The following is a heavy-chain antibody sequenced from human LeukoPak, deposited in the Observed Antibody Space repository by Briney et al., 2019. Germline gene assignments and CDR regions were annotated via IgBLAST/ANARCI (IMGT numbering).Heavy chain of an antibody. D-gene: IGHD6-19*01. CDR2: IYTSGST. Sequence: PSETLSLTCTVSGGSISSYYWSWIRQPAGKGLEWIGRIYTSGSTNYNPSLKSRVTMSVGTSKNQFSLKLSSVTAADTAVYYCARVKLARSSGWYYFDYWGQGTLVTVSS. J-gene: IGHJ4*02. V-gene: IGHV4-4*07. CDR1: GGSISSYY. CDR3: ARVKLARSSGWYYFDY.